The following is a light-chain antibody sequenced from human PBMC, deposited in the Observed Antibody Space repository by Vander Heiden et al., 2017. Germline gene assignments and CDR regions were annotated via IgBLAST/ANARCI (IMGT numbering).Light chain of an antibody. CDR3: QQYNNWPPLT. J-gene: IGKJ4*01. CDR1: QSVSSN. CDR2: CLS. V-gene: IGKV3-15*01. Sequence: EIVMTQSPATLSVSPGDRATLSCRASQSVSSNLAWYQLKPGQAPRLLLFCLSSSATGIPARFIGSSSATEFTLTIISLQSEDFAVYYCQQYNNWPPLTFGGGTKVEIK.